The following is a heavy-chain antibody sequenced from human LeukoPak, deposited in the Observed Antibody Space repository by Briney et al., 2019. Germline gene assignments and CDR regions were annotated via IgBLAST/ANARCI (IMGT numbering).Heavy chain of an antibody. D-gene: IGHD3-22*01. J-gene: IGHJ4*02. CDR1: GYTFTSYG. V-gene: IGHV1-18*01. Sequence: ASVKVSCKASGYTFTSYGILWVRQAPGQGLEWMGWISAYNGNTKYAQKLQGRVTMATDTSTSTAYMELRSLRSDDTAVYYCARGLYYYDSSGYYTPSFDYWGQGTLVTVSS. CDR3: ARGLYYYDSSGYYTPSFDY. CDR2: ISAYNGNT.